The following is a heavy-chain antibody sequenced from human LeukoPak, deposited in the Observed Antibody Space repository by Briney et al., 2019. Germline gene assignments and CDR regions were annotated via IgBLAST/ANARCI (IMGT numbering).Heavy chain of an antibody. Sequence: SETLSPTCAVYGGSFSGYYRSWIRQPPGKGLEWIGEINHSGSTNYNPSLKSRVTISVDTSKNQFSLKLSSVTAADTAVYYCARGTMTTVTYYFDYWGQGTLVTVSS. CDR1: GGSFSGYY. V-gene: IGHV4-34*01. J-gene: IGHJ4*02. CDR3: ARGTMTTVTYYFDY. D-gene: IGHD4-17*01. CDR2: INHSGST.